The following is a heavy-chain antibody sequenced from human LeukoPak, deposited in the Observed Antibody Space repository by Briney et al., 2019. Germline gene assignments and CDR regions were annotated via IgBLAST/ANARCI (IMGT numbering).Heavy chain of an antibody. CDR2: ISRSGDST. Sequence: GGSLRLSCAASGFTFSSYAMSWVRQAPGKGLEWVSAISRSGDSTYYADSVKGRFTISRDNAKNSLHLQMNSLRAEDTAVYYCARDRGNYYGSGSYYNSHDYWGQGTLVTVSS. CDR3: ARDRGNYYGSGSYYNSHDY. V-gene: IGHV3-23*01. J-gene: IGHJ4*02. CDR1: GFTFSSYA. D-gene: IGHD3-10*01.